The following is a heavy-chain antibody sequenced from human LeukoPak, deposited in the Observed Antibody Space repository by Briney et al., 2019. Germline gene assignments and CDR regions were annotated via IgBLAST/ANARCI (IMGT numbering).Heavy chain of an antibody. CDR3: ARGWVGTAMSDY. CDR2: INPSGGST. J-gene: IGHJ4*02. V-gene: IGHV1-46*01. D-gene: IGHD5-18*01. Sequence: ASVKVSCTASGYTFTSYYMHWVRQAPGQGLEWMGIINPSGGSTSYAQKFQGRVTMTRDTSTGTVYMELSSLRSEDTAVYYCARGWVGTAMSDYWGQGTLVTVSS. CDR1: GYTFTSYY.